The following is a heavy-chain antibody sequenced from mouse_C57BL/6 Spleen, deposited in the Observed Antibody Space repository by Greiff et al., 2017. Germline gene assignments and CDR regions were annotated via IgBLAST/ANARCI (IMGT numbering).Heavy chain of an antibody. J-gene: IGHJ1*03. CDR2: IDPSDSET. D-gene: IGHD3-3*01. CDR1: GYTFTSYW. V-gene: IGHV1-52*01. CDR3: ARGGRDGYCDV. Sequence: VQLQQPGAELVRPGSSVKLSCKASGYTFTSYWMHWVKQRPIQGLEWIGNIDPSDSETHYNQKFKDKATLTVDKSSSTAYMQLSSLTSEDSAVYYCARGGRDGYCDVWGTGTTVTGSS.